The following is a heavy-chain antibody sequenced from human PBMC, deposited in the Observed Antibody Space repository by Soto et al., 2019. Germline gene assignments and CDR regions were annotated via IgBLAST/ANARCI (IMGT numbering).Heavy chain of an antibody. D-gene: IGHD2-15*01. CDR1: GFTFSSYW. J-gene: IGHJ4*02. CDR2: IKQDGSEK. Sequence: PGGSLRLSCAASGFTFSSYWMSWVRQAPGKGLEWVANIKQDGSEKYYVDSVKGRFTISRDNAKNSLYLQMNSLRAEDTAVYYCARAMDGGPNSEFDYWGQGTLVTVSS. V-gene: IGHV3-7*01. CDR3: ARAMDGGPNSEFDY.